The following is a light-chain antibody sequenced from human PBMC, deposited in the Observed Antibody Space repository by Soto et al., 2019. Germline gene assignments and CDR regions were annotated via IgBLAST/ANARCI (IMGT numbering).Light chain of an antibody. CDR3: QQYNTYLWT. J-gene: IGKJ1*01. CDR1: QSINNW. CDR2: KAS. Sequence: DIQMTQSPSALSDSVVEGATITCLASQSINNWLAWYQQKPGKAPKLLIYKASSVDSGVPSRFSGSGSGTEFTLTISGLQPDDFATYYCQQYNTYLWTFGQGTKVDIK. V-gene: IGKV1-5*03.